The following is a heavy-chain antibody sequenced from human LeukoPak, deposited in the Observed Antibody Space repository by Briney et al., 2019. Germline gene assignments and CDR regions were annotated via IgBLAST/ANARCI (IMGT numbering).Heavy chain of an antibody. V-gene: IGHV3-23*01. CDR1: GFTITTFA. Sequence: GGSLRLSCAASGFTITTFAMSWARQAPGKGLEGVSAISGGGGSSYFARSVKGRFTISRDKSKNTLYLQKNSLRAEDTAVYYCAKDREEWELRQNFDYWGQRTLVTVSS. D-gene: IGHD1-26*01. J-gene: IGHJ4*02. CDR2: ISGGGGSS. CDR3: AKDREEWELRQNFDY.